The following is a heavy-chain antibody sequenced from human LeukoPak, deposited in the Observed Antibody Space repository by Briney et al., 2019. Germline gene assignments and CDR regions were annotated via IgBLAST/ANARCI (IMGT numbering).Heavy chain of an antibody. CDR3: ARGGRSGTSCPPNWFDP. CDR2: ISAYNGNT. V-gene: IGHV1-18*01. J-gene: IGHJ5*02. CDR1: GYTFTNYG. D-gene: IGHD2-2*01. Sequence: GASVKVSCKASGYTFTNYGITWVRQAPGQGLEWMGWISAYNGNTNYKQKLQGRITMTTDTSTSTAYMELRSLSSDDTAVYYCARGGRSGTSCPPNWFDPWGQGTLVTVSS.